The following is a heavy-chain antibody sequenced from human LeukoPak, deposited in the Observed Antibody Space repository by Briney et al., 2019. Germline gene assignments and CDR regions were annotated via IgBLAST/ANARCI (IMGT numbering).Heavy chain of an antibody. CDR1: GYSFSSYY. D-gene: IGHD3-10*01. CDR2: INPSGGST. CDR3: ARDGGFGSSLTPDNWFDP. J-gene: IGHJ5*02. V-gene: IGHV1-46*01. Sequence: ASVKVSCKASGYSFSSYYMIWVRQAPGQGLEWMGIINPSGGSTYYAQKFQGRVTITADKSTSTAYMELSSLRSEDTAVYYCARDGGFGSSLTPDNWFDPWGQGTLVTVSS.